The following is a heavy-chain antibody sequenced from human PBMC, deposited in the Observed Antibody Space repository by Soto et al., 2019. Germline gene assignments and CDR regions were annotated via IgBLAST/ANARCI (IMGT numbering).Heavy chain of an antibody. CDR3: AKYQPMTQPRPYFDY. Sequence: EVQLLESGGDLIQPGGSLRLSCAASGFTFSSYAMSWVRQAPGKGLGWVSAISSSGGSTFYADSVKGRFTISRDNSRNTLYLQMNSLRGEDTAIYYCAKYQPMTQPRPYFDYWGQGTLVTVSS. J-gene: IGHJ4*02. V-gene: IGHV3-23*01. CDR2: ISSSGGST. D-gene: IGHD3-22*01. CDR1: GFTFSSYA.